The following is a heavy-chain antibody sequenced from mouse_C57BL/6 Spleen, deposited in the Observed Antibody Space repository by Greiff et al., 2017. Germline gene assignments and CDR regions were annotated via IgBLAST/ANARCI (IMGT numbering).Heavy chain of an antibody. CDR1: GYTFTDYE. CDR3: TRGKLGPFAY. J-gene: IGHJ3*01. CDR2: IDPETGGT. D-gene: IGHD4-1*01. V-gene: IGHV1-15*01. Sequence: QVHVKQSGAELVRPGASVTLSCKASGYTFTDYEMHWVKQTPVHGLEWIGAIDPETGGTAYNQKFKGKAILTADKSSSTAYMELRSLTSEDSAVYYCTRGKLGPFAYWGQGTLVTVSA.